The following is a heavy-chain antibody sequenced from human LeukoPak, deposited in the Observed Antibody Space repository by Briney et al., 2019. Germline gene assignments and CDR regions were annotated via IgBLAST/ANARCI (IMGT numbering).Heavy chain of an antibody. CDR1: GFTFSSYG. J-gene: IGHJ6*03. CDR2: IWYGGSNK. V-gene: IGHV3-30*02. CDR3: AKDGGYCSSTSCSYYMDV. Sequence: GGSLRLSCAASGFTFSSYGMHWVRQAPGKGLEWVAVIWYGGSNKYYADSVKGRFTISRDNSKNTLYLQMNSLRAEDTAVYYCAKDGGYCSSTSCSYYMDVWGKGTTVTVSS. D-gene: IGHD2-2*01.